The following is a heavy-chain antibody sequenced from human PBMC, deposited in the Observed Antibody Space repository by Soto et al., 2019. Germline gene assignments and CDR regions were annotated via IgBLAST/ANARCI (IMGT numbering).Heavy chain of an antibody. V-gene: IGHV3-30*18. CDR1: GFTFSSYG. Sequence: GGSLRLSCAASGFTFSSYGMHWVRQAPGKGLEWVAVISYDGSNKYYADSVKGRFTISRDNSKNTLYLQMNSLRTEDTAVYYCAKDFSWELRPAYYYYGMDVWGQGTTVTVSS. CDR3: AKDFSWELRPAYYYYGMDV. CDR2: ISYDGSNK. J-gene: IGHJ6*02. D-gene: IGHD1-26*01.